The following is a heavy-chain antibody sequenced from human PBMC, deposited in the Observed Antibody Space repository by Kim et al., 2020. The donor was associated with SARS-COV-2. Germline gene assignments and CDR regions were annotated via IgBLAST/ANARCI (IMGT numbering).Heavy chain of an antibody. CDR2: IYYSGST. J-gene: IGHJ5*01. Sequence: SETLSLTCSVSSESIISYYCSWIRQLPGKVLEWLGYIYYSGSTDYNPSLTTQVTISWDTSKNQFSLDLTSLTDADTADYSCAGSAGRASWHQFDCWGPGILVTVSS. CDR3: AGSAGRASWHQFDC. V-gene: IGHV4-59*01. CDR1: SESIISYY. D-gene: IGHD2-2*01.